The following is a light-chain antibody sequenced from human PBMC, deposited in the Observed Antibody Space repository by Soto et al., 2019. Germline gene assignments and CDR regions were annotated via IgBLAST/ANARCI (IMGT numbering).Light chain of an antibody. CDR3: QQSYSGPLT. J-gene: IGKJ4*01. CDR2: AAS. CDR1: QSISSY. V-gene: IGKV1-39*01. Sequence: DIQMTQSPSSLYASVGDRVTITCRASQSISSYLNWYQQKPGKAPKVLIYAASSLQSGVPSRFSGIGTGTDFTLSISSLQPEDCATYYCQQSYSGPLTFGGGTKVDIK.